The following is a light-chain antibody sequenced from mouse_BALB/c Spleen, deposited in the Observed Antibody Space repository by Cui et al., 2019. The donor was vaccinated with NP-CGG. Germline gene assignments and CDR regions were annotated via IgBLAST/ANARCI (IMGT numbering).Light chain of an antibody. Sequence: QALVTQASALTTSPGETVTLTCRSSTGAVTTRNYANWVQEKSDHLFTGLIGGTNNRAPGVPARFSGSLIGDKAALTITGAQTEDEAIYFCALWYSNHWVFGGGTKLTVL. CDR3: ALWYSNHWV. CDR1: TGAVTTRNY. V-gene: IGLV1*01. J-gene: IGLJ1*01. CDR2: GTN.